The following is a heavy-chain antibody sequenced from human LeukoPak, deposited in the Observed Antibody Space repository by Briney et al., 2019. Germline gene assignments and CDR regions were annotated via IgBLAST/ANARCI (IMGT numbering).Heavy chain of an antibody. D-gene: IGHD6-19*01. CDR2: IYYSGST. CDR3: ASSGWYQRGQNWFDP. J-gene: IGHJ5*02. Sequence: SETLSLTCTVSGGSISSSSYYWGWIRQPPGKGLEWIGSIYYSGSTYYNPSLKSRVTISVDTSKNQFSLKLSSATAADTAVYYCASSGWYQRGQNWFDPWGQGNLVTVSS. V-gene: IGHV4-39*01. CDR1: GGSISSSSYY.